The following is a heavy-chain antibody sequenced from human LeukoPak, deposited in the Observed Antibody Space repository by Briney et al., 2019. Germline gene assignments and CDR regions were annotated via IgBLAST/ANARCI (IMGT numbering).Heavy chain of an antibody. J-gene: IGHJ4*02. D-gene: IGHD2-15*01. CDR1: GYTFTGYY. Sequence: SVKVSCKASGYTFTGYYIHWVRQAPGQGLEWMGWINPNSGGTNYAQKFQGRVTMTRTSSISTAYMELSRLRSDDTAVYYWAIPEGYCSGGSCYAPSNWGQGTLVTVSS. CDR2: INPNSGGT. CDR3: AIPEGYCSGGSCYAPSN. V-gene: IGHV1-2*02.